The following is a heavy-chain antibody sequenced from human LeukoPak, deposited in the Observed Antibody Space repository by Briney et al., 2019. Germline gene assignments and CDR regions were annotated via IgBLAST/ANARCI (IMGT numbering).Heavy chain of an antibody. Sequence: PSETLPLTCTVSGGSISSGGYYWSWIRQPPGKGLEWIGYIYYSGSTNYNPSLKSRVTISVDTSKNQFSLKLSSVTAADTAVYYCARQGYYGSGRTIDYWGQGTLVTVSS. CDR2: IYYSGST. D-gene: IGHD3-10*01. CDR1: GGSISSGGYY. CDR3: ARQGYYGSGRTIDY. V-gene: IGHV4-61*08. J-gene: IGHJ4*02.